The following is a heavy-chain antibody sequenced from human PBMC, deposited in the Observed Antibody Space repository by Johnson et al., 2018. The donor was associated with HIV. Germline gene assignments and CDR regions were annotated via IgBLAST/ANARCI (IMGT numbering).Heavy chain of an antibody. CDR2: MWYDGSNK. J-gene: IGHJ3*02. CDR3: ARVIQAAGTVDDAFDI. Sequence: QVQLVESGGGLVQPGGSLRLSCAASGFTFSSYWMSWVRQAPGKGLEWVAGMWYDGSNKNYADSVQGRFTISRDNSKNTLYLQMNSLRAEDTAVYYCARVIQAAGTVDDAFDIWGQGTMVTVSS. D-gene: IGHD6-13*01. CDR1: GFTFSSYW. V-gene: IGHV3-33*08.